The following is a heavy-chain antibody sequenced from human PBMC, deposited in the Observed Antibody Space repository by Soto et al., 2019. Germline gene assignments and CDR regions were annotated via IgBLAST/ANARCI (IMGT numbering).Heavy chain of an antibody. CDR3: ARDWGAPGRGSALGYYYHFGMDV. D-gene: IGHD3-16*01. Sequence: EVQLVESGGGMVQPGGSLRLSCAASGFTFSTYWMNWVRQAPGKGLEWVANIKEDGSEAYYVDSVKGRFTISRDNAKNSLYLDMNSRRGEGTAVYYCARDWGAPGRGSALGYYYHFGMDVWGQGTTVTVPS. CDR1: GFTFSTYW. CDR2: IKEDGSEA. J-gene: IGHJ6*02. V-gene: IGHV3-7*05.